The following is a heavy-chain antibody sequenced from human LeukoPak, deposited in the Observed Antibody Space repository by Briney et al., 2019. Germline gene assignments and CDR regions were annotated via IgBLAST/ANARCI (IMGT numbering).Heavy chain of an antibody. D-gene: IGHD6-13*01. J-gene: IGHJ6*02. CDR3: AFIAAAYYYYGMDV. CDR1: GGSINSDSHY. V-gene: IGHV4-39*07. CDR2: VYYSGST. Sequence: PSETLSLTCTVSGGSINSDSHYWGWVRQPPGKGLEWIASVYYSGSTYYSPSLKSRVIISVDTSKNQFSLKLSSVTAADTAVYYCAFIAAAYYYYGMDVWGQGTTVTVSS.